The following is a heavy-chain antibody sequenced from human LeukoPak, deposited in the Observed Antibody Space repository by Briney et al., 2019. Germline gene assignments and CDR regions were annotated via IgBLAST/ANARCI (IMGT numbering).Heavy chain of an antibody. D-gene: IGHD6-19*01. CDR3: AKNLREAVAGPTTSDY. V-gene: IGHV3-21*01. CDR2: ISSSGTYI. Sequence: KAGGSLRLSCAASGFTFSSYAMNWIRQAPGKGLDWVSSISSSGTYIYYADSVKGRFTISRDNAKNSLYLQMNSLRAEDTAVYYCAKNLREAVAGPTTSDYWGQGTLVTVSS. CDR1: GFTFSSYA. J-gene: IGHJ4*02.